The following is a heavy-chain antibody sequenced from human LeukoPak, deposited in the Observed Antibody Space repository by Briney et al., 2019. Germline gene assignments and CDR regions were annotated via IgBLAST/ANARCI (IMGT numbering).Heavy chain of an antibody. D-gene: IGHD3-22*01. CDR3: ARDSASYDSSGYYEIFVY. CDR1: GGTFSSYA. Sequence: SVKVSCKASGGTFSSYAISWLRQAPGQGLEWMGGMIPIFGTANYAQKFQGRVTITADESTSTAYMELSSLRPEDTAVYYCARDSASYDSSGYYEIFVYWGQGTLVTVSS. CDR2: MIPIFGTA. V-gene: IGHV1-69*13. J-gene: IGHJ4*02.